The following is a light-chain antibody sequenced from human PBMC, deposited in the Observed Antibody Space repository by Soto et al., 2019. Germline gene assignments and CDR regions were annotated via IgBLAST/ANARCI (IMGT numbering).Light chain of an antibody. J-gene: IGLJ3*02. Sequence: QSALTQPASVSGYPGQSLTISCTGTSSDVGGYNYVSWYQQHPGKAPKLMIYEVSNRPSGVSNRFSGSKSGNTASLTISGLQAEDEADYYCSSYTSSSTWVFGGGTKLTVL. CDR1: SSDVGGYNY. CDR3: SSYTSSSTWV. V-gene: IGLV2-14*01. CDR2: EVS.